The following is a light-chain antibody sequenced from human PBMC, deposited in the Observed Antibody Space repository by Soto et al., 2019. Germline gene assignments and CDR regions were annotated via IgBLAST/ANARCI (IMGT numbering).Light chain of an antibody. CDR1: SGHSNYA. Sequence: QLVLTQSPSASASLGASVKLTCTLNSGHSNYAIAWHQQQPEKGPRYLMKVNSGGSHIKGDGIPDRFSGSSSGAERYLFISSLQSEDEADYYCQPWGTGSAIVVFGGGTQLTVL. J-gene: IGLJ7*01. V-gene: IGLV4-69*01. CDR3: QPWGTGSAIVV. CDR2: VNSGGSH.